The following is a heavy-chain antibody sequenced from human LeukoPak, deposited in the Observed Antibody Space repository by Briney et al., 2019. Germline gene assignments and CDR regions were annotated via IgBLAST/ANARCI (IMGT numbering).Heavy chain of an antibody. D-gene: IGHD3-22*01. Sequence: SETLSLTCTVSGGSISGCYWSWIRQSPGKGLVWIGYMYYSGSTNYNPSLKSRVTMSVDMSKNQFSLKLSSVTAADTALYYCARHFTYYYDSSGYPRDAFDIWGQGTMVTVSS. CDR2: MYYSGST. V-gene: IGHV4-59*08. CDR3: ARHFTYYYDSSGYPRDAFDI. CDR1: GGSISGCY. J-gene: IGHJ3*02.